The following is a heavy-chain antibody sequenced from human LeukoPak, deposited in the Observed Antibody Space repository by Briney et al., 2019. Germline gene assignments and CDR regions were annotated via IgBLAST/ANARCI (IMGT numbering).Heavy chain of an antibody. J-gene: IGHJ3*02. V-gene: IGHV1-18*04. D-gene: IGHD3-10*01. CDR2: ISAYNGNT. Sequence: ASVKVSCKASGYTFTSYGISWVRQAPGQGLEWMGWISAYNGNTNYAQKLQSRVTMTTDTSTSTAYMELRSLRSDDTAVYYCARDRRGRGIDAFDIWGQGTMVTVSS. CDR3: ARDRRGRGIDAFDI. CDR1: GYTFTSYG.